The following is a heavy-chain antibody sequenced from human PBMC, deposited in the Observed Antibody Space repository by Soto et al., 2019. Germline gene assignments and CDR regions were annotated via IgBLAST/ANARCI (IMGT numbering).Heavy chain of an antibody. CDR3: ARDTGGYSYGYYYYYGMDV. CDR2: IWYDGSNK. J-gene: IGHJ6*02. CDR1: GFTFSSYG. D-gene: IGHD5-18*01. V-gene: IGHV3-33*01. Sequence: GGSLRLSCAASGFTFSSYGMHWVRQAPGKGLEWVAVIWYDGSNKYYADSVKGRFTISRDNSKNTLYLQMNSLRAEDTAVYYCARDTGGYSYGYYYYYGMDVWGQGTTVTVSS.